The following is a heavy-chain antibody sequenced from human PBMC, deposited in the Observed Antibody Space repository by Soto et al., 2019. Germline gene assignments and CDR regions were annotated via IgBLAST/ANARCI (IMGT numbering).Heavy chain of an antibody. D-gene: IGHD3-10*01. CDR3: ARDLPNRAGRV. CDR2: ISPIFDAT. CDR1: GGPFSTLS. J-gene: IGHJ4*02. V-gene: IGHV1-69*01. Sequence: QVQLVQSGAEVKKPGSSVKVSCKVAGGPFSTLSISWVRQAPGQGLVWMGGISPIFDATNHAQKFQGRVTITADDSTSTAYMEVSSLRSDDTAVYYCARDLPNRAGRVWGPGTLVTVSS.